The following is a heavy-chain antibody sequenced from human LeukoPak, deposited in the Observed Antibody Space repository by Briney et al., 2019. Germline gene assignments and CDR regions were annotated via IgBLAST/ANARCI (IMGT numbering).Heavy chain of an antibody. J-gene: IGHJ4*02. CDR1: GFTFSSYA. V-gene: IGHV3-23*01. CDR2: ISGSGGST. CDR3: AKDLWFGELLSVIIDY. D-gene: IGHD3-10*01. Sequence: SGGSLRLSCATSGFTFSSYAMSWVRQAPGKGLEWVSAISGSGGSTYYADSVKGRFTISRDNSKNTLCLQMNSLRAEDTAVYYCAKDLWFGELLSVIIDYWGQGTLVTVSS.